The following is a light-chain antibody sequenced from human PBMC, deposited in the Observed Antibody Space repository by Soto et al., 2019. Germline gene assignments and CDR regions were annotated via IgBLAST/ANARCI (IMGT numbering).Light chain of an antibody. V-gene: IGLV3-21*04. J-gene: IGLJ2*01. CDR2: YDT. CDR1: NIGGKS. CDR3: QVWDSSSDHSVV. Sequence: ELTQPPTVSVAPGKTATISCGGNNIGGKSVHWYQQKPGQAPVLIIYYDTSRPSGIPERFSGSNSGNTATLTISRVEAGDEADYYCQVWDSSSDHSVVFGGGTKLTVL.